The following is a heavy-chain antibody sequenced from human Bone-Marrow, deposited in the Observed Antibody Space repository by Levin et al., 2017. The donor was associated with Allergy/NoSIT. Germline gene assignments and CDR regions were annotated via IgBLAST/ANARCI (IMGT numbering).Heavy chain of an antibody. D-gene: IGHD6-13*01. CDR2: ISYDGSNK. V-gene: IGHV3-30*04. Sequence: SCAASGFTFSSYAMHWVRQAPGKGLEWVAVISYDGSNKYYADSVKGRFTISRDNSKNTLYLQMNSLRAEDTAVYYCARDRQQLAILHWFDPWGQGTLVTVSS. J-gene: IGHJ5*02. CDR3: ARDRQQLAILHWFDP. CDR1: GFTFSSYA.